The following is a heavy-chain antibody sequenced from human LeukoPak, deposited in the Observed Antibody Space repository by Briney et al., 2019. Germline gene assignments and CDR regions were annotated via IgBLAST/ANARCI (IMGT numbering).Heavy chain of an antibody. Sequence: SETLSLTCTVSGGSISSYYWSWIRQPPGKGLEWIGYIYYSGSTNYSPSLKSRVTISVDTSKNQFSLKLSSVTAADTAVYYCARATYYYDSSGYWFAFDIGGQGTMVTVSS. J-gene: IGHJ3*02. D-gene: IGHD3-22*01. CDR2: IYYSGST. CDR1: GGSISSYY. CDR3: ARATYYYDSSGYWFAFDI. V-gene: IGHV4-59*01.